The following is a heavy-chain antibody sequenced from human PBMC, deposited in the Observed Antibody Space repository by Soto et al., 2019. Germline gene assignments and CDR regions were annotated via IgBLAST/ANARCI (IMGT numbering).Heavy chain of an antibody. Sequence: SETLSLTCTVSGGSISSYYWSWIRQPPGKGLEWIGYIYYSGSTNYNPSLKSRVTISVDTSKNQFSLKLSSVTAADTAVYYCARSVPMVRGGRPEWFDPWGQGTLVTVSS. CDR1: GGSISSYY. V-gene: IGHV4-59*01. CDR2: IYYSGST. D-gene: IGHD3-10*01. CDR3: ARSVPMVRGGRPEWFDP. J-gene: IGHJ5*02.